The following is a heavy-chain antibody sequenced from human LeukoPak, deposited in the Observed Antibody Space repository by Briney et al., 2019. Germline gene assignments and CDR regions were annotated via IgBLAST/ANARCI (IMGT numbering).Heavy chain of an antibody. D-gene: IGHD1-26*01. CDR2: IIPILGIA. J-gene: IGHJ4*02. CDR1: GYTFTSYA. V-gene: IGHV1-69*10. CDR3: ATSLVGATDHFDY. Sequence: VKVSCKASGYTFTSYAISWVRQAPGQGLEWMGRIIPILGIANYAQKFQGRVTITADKSTSTAYMELSSLRSEDTAVYYCATSLVGATDHFDYWGQGTLVTVSS.